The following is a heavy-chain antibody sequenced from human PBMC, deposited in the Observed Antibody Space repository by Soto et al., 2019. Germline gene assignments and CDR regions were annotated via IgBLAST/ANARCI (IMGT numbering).Heavy chain of an antibody. Sequence: PSQTLSLTCAVSGDSVSSNSAAWNWIRQSPSRGLEWLGRTYYRSKWYNNYAVSVKSRITINPDTSKNQFSLQLNSVSPEATSVYYCAKIHSSSSSDMDVWGQGTTVTVSS. J-gene: IGHJ6*02. CDR2: TYYRSKWYN. D-gene: IGHD6-6*01. V-gene: IGHV6-1*01. CDR1: GDSVSSNSAA. CDR3: AKIHSSSSSDMDV.